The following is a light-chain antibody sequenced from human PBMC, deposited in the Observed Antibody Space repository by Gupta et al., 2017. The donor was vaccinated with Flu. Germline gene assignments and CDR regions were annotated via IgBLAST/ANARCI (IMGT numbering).Light chain of an antibody. CDR2: CSK. Sequence: QSVLAQPPSASGTPGRRVTITCSGSTSNVGSNAVNWYQQVPGTYPPLLIVCSKQRRSAVPPRCSCATTCDSAALVTRAREHEDEAAEYCSDSDDSINGHEVCGTGTKVTVL. CDR1: TSNVGSNA. CDR3: SDSDDSINGHEV. J-gene: IGLJ1*01. V-gene: IGLV1-44*01.